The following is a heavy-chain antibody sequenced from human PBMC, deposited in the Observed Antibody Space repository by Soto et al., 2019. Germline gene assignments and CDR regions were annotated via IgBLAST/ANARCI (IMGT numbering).Heavy chain of an antibody. J-gene: IGHJ6*03. CDR1: GFAFSSYS. Sequence: GGSLRLSCAASGFAFSSYSMNWVRQAPGKGLEWVSSINEDSSYIYYAHSLRGRFTIPRDNAKESLYLQMNSLRAEDTAVYYCVRDFGWYFRPGYMDVWGDGATVTVSS. CDR3: VRDFGWYFRPGYMDV. D-gene: IGHD3-3*01. V-gene: IGHV3-21*01. CDR2: INEDSSYI.